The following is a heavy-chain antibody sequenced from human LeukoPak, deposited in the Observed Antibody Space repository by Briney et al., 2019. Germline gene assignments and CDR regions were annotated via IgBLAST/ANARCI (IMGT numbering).Heavy chain of an antibody. D-gene: IGHD6-13*01. CDR1: GYTFTGYY. J-gene: IGHJ4*02. V-gene: IGHV1-2*02. CDR2: INPNSGGT. Sequence: ASVKVSCKASGYTFTGYYMHWVRQAPGQGLEWMGWINPNSGGTNYAQKLQGRVTMTTDTSTSTAYMELRSLRSDDTAVYYCARDFLGYSRYPDYWGQGTLVTVSS. CDR3: ARDFLGYSRYPDY.